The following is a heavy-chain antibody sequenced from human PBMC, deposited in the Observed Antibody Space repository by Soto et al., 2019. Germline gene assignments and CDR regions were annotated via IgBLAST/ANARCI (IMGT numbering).Heavy chain of an antibody. CDR3: ARGWAMPAETFDS. J-gene: IGHJ4*02. Sequence: QVQLVQSGAEVKKPGTSVKVSCKTSGYTFTTYDIHWVRQATGQGLEWMGWMNPNSGNTGYAQKLQGRVTMTTDTSLSTAYMELSSLTSEATAVYFCARGWAMPAETFDSWGQGTLVTVSS. CDR2: MNPNSGNT. D-gene: IGHD2-2*01. CDR1: GYTFTTYD. V-gene: IGHV1-8*01.